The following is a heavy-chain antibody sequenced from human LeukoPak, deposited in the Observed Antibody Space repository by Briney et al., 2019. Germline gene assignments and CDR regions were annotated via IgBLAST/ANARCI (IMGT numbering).Heavy chain of an antibody. CDR1: GFTFSSYA. J-gene: IGHJ4*02. V-gene: IGHV3-23*01. CDR2: ISGSGGST. D-gene: IGHD3-16*01. CDR3: AKPLQRGSYPLFDY. Sequence: GGSLRLSCAASGFTFSSYAMSWVRQAPGKGLEWVSAISGSGGSTYYADSVRGRFTISRDNSKNTLYLQMNSLRAEDTAVYYCAKPLQRGSYPLFDYWGQGTLVTVSS.